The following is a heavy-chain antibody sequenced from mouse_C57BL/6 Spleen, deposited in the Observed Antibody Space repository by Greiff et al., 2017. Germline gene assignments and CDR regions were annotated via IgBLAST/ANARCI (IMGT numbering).Heavy chain of an antibody. CDR2: ISSGGSYT. D-gene: IGHD2-12*01. J-gene: IGHJ2*01. CDR1: GFTFSSYG. Sequence: EVMLVESGGDLVKPGGSLKLSCAASGFTFSSYGMSWVRQTPDKRLEWVATISSGGSYTYYPDSVKGRFTISRDNAKDTLYLQMSSLKSEDTAMYYGARRLLGYWGQGTTLTVSS. CDR3: ARRLLGY. V-gene: IGHV5-6*02.